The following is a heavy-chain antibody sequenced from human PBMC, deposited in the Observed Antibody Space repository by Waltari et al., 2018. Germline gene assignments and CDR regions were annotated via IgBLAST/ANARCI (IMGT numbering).Heavy chain of an antibody. CDR2: ISGSGGST. J-gene: IGHJ5*02. Sequence: EVQLLESGGGLVQPGGSLRLSCAASGFTFSSYPMSWVRQAPGKGLEWVSVISGSGGSTYYTDSVKGRFTISRDNSKNTLYLQMNSLRGEDTAVYYCAKDATRAVAGRFDPWGQGTLVTVSS. D-gene: IGHD6-19*01. CDR3: AKDATRAVAGRFDP. V-gene: IGHV3-23*01. CDR1: GFTFSSYP.